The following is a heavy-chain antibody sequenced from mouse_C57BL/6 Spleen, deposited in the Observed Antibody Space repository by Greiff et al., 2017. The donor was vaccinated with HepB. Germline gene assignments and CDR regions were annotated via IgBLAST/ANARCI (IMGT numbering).Heavy chain of an antibody. D-gene: IGHD1-1*01. CDR1: GYTFTSYW. J-gene: IGHJ1*03. Sequence: DVKLQESGTVLARPGASVKMSCKTSGYTFTSYWMHWVKQRPGQGLEWIGAIYPGNSDTSYNQKFKGKAKLTAVTSASTAYMELSSLTNEDSAVYYCTRGTTVVAPNFDVWGTGTTVTVSS. V-gene: IGHV1-5*01. CDR2: IYPGNSDT. CDR3: TRGTTVVAPNFDV.